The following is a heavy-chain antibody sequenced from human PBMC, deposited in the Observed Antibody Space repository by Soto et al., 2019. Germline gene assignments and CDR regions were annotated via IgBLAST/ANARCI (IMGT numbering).Heavy chain of an antibody. Sequence: SETLSLTCAVYGGSFSGYYWSWIRQPPGKGLEWIGEINHSGSTNYNPSLKSRVTISVDTSKNQFSLKLSSVTAADTAVYYCASSEVAGLIFDYWGQGTLVTVSS. CDR2: INHSGST. J-gene: IGHJ4*02. CDR1: GGSFSGYY. CDR3: ASSEVAGLIFDY. V-gene: IGHV4-34*01. D-gene: IGHD6-19*01.